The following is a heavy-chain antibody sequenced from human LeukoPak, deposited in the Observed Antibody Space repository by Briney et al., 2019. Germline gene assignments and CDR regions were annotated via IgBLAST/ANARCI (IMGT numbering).Heavy chain of an antibody. CDR1: GFTFDDYG. V-gene: IGHV3-20*04. D-gene: IGHD3-10*01. CDR2: INWNGGST. CDR3: ARFTRGYYGSGSYYRSFDY. J-gene: IGHJ4*02. Sequence: PGGSLRLSCAASGFTFDDYGMSWVRQAPGKGLEWVSGINWNGGSTGYADSVKGRFTISRDNAKNSLYLQMNSLRAEDTALYYCARFTRGYYGSGSYYRSFDYWGQGTLVTVSS.